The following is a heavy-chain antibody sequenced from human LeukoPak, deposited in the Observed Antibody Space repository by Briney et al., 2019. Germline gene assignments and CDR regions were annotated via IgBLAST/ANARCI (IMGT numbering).Heavy chain of an antibody. CDR3: ARVWPGGYDLWSGYAYYYYYYMDV. CDR2: MNPNSGNT. D-gene: IGHD3-3*01. Sequence: GASVKVSCKASGGTFTSYDINWVRQATGQGLEWMGWMNPNSGNTGYAQKFQGRVTITRNTSISTAYMELSSLRSEDTAVYYCARVWPGGYDLWSGYAYYYYYYMDVWGKGTTVTVSS. J-gene: IGHJ6*03. V-gene: IGHV1-8*03. CDR1: GGTFTSYD.